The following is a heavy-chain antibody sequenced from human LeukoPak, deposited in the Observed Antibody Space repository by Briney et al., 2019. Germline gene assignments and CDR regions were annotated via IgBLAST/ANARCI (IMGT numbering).Heavy chain of an antibody. D-gene: IGHD3-22*01. Sequence: GGSLRLSCAASGLIFSTYGMHWVRQAPGKGQEWVAFMRSDGSDKYYADSVKGRFTISRDNSKNTLYLQMNSLRAEDTAVYYCAKHDSSSYFWGQGALFTVSS. CDR2: MRSDGSDK. V-gene: IGHV3-30*02. J-gene: IGHJ4*02. CDR1: GLIFSTYG. CDR3: AKHDSSSYF.